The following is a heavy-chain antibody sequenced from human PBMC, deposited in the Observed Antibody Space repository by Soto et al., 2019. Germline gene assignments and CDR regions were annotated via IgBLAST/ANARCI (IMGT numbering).Heavy chain of an antibody. Sequence: QVQLVESGGGVVQPGRSLRLSCAASGFTFSSYGMHWVRQAPGKGLEWVAVIWYDGSNKYYADSVKGRFTISRDNSKNTLSLQMNSLRAEDTAVYYCARAAGDSRDAFDIWGQGTMVTVSS. V-gene: IGHV3-33*01. D-gene: IGHD4-17*01. CDR1: GFTFSSYG. J-gene: IGHJ3*02. CDR3: ARAAGDSRDAFDI. CDR2: IWYDGSNK.